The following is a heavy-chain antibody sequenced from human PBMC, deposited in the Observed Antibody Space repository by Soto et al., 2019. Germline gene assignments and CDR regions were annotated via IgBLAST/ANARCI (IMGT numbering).Heavy chain of an antibody. CDR3: ARVCGNSGCLGAVDI. Sequence: EVQLVESGGGLVKPGGSLRLSCAASGFTFSSYSMNWVRQAPGKGLEWVSSISSSSSYIYYADSVKGRFTISRDNAKNSLYLQMNSLSAEDTDVYYCARVCGNSGCLGAVDIWGQGTMVTVSS. J-gene: IGHJ3*02. CDR1: GFTFSSYS. D-gene: IGHD2-21*02. V-gene: IGHV3-21*01. CDR2: ISSSSSYI.